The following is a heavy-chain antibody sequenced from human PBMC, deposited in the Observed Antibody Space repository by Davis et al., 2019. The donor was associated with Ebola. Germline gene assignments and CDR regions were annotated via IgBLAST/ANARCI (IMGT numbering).Heavy chain of an antibody. CDR3: ARAQFPATSDH. Sequence: ASVKVSCKASGYTFTSYGISWVRQAPGQGLEWMGRIIPILGIANYAQNVQGRVTMTTDTSTSTAYMEVGSLRSDDTAVYYCARAQFPATSDHWGQGTLVTVSS. D-gene: IGHD5-24*01. CDR1: GYTFTSYG. J-gene: IGHJ4*02. CDR2: IIPILGIA. V-gene: IGHV1-18*01.